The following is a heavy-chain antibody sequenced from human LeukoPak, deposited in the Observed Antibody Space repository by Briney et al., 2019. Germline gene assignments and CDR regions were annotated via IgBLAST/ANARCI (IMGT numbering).Heavy chain of an antibody. CDR2: IYPGDSDT. CDR3: ARRGEYCSSTSCYRYYYYMDV. CDR1: GYSFTSYW. Sequence: HGESLKISCKGSGYSFTSYWIGWVRQMPGKGLEWMGIIYPGDSDTRYSPSFQGQVTISADKSISTAYLQWSSLKASDTAMYYCARRGEYCSSTSCYRYYYYMDVWGKGTTVTVPS. J-gene: IGHJ6*03. D-gene: IGHD2-2*01. V-gene: IGHV5-51*01.